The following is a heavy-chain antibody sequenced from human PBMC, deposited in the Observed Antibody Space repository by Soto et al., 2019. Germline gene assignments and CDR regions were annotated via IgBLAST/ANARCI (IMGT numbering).Heavy chain of an antibody. V-gene: IGHV3-23*01. CDR2: ISANGGSI. CDR1: GFTFRDHA. D-gene: IGHD3-22*01. CDR3: AKDRYYDTPGWFDP. J-gene: IGHJ5*02. Sequence: EAQLLASGGGLVQPGGSLRLSCVGSGFTFRDHAMRWVRQAPGRGLEWVSAISANGGSIQHADSVKGRFSVSRDNAKNTVYLQMDNLRTEDSAVYYCAKDRYYDTPGWFDPWCQGSRVIVSS.